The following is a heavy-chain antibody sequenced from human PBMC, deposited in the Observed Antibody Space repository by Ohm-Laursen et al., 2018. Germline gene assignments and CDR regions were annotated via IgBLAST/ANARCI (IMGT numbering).Heavy chain of an antibody. CDR1: GFTFSSYW. D-gene: IGHD4-17*01. J-gene: IGHJ3*02. CDR3: ARDDPMTTDDAFDI. CDR2: INSDGSST. V-gene: IGHV3-74*01. Sequence: SLRLSCAAPGFTFSSYWMHWVRQAPGKGLVWVSRINSDGSSTSYADSVKGRFTISRDNAKNTLYLQMNGLRAEDTAVYYCARDDPMTTDDAFDIWGQGTLFTVSS.